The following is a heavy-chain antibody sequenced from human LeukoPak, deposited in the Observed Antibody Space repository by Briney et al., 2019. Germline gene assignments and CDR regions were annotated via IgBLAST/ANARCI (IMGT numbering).Heavy chain of an antibody. V-gene: IGHV3-21*01. D-gene: IGHD2-2*01. Sequence: KPGGSLRLSCAASGFTFSSHNMNWVRQAPMKGLEWVSSIGTDGSYIYYADSVQGRFTISRDNAKNSLYLQMNSLTAEDTAMYYCAREFPPHCSSTSCYPDHWGQGTLVTVSS. CDR3: AREFPPHCSSTSCYPDH. J-gene: IGHJ5*02. CDR2: IGTDGSYI. CDR1: GFTFSSHN.